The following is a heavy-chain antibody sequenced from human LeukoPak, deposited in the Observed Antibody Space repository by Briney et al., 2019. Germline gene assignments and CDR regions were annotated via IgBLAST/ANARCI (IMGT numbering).Heavy chain of an antibody. Sequence: SETLSLTCAVYGASFSDDYWSWIRQPPGKGLEWLGEMNHRGTHEYNPSLKSRVTMSVDTSKNEFSLRLTSVTAADTAVYYCARTIVGPGTSYFDQWGQGTLVTVSS. CDR2: MNHRGTH. D-gene: IGHD2-21*01. CDR1: GASFSDDY. V-gene: IGHV4-34*01. CDR3: ARTIVGPGTSYFDQ. J-gene: IGHJ4*02.